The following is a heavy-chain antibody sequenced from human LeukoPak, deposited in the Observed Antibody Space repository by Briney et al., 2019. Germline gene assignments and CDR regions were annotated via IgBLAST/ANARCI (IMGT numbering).Heavy chain of an antibody. D-gene: IGHD3-3*01. CDR3: AKRYYDFPLDY. CDR1: GFTFSSYA. V-gene: IGHV3-64D*09. CDR2: ISSNGGST. J-gene: IGHJ4*02. Sequence: GGSLRLSCSASGFTFSSYAMHWVRQAPGKGLEYVSAISSNGGSTYYADSVKGRFTISRDNSKNTLYLQMSSLRAEDTTVYYCAKRYYDFPLDYWGQGTLVTVSS.